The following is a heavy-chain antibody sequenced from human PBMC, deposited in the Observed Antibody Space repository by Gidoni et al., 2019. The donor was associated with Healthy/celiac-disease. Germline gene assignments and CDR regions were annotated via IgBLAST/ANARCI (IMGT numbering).Heavy chain of an antibody. CDR3: ARDFGPYCGGDCYFGGMDV. CDR2: IKQDGSEK. Sequence: EVQLVESGGGLVQPGGSLSLSCSASGSTFSIYWISWVRQAPGKGLEWVANIKQDGSEKYYVDSVKGRFTISRDNAKNSRYLQMNSLRAEDTAVYYWARDFGPYCGGDCYFGGMDVWGQGTTVTVS. CDR1: GSTFSIYW. V-gene: IGHV3-7*01. D-gene: IGHD2-21*02. J-gene: IGHJ6*02.